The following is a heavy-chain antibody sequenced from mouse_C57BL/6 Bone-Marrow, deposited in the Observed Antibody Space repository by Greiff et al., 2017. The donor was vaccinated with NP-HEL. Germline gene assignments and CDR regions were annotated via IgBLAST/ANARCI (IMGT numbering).Heavy chain of an antibody. J-gene: IGHJ2*01. Sequence: EVQLQQSGAELVKPGDSVKLSCTASGFNIKDYYMPWVKQRTEQGLEWIGRIDPEDGETKYAPKFQGKATITADTSSSTAYMQFSSLTSEDSASYYCARSGDYGSSWVYWGKGTTLTVSS. D-gene: IGHD1-1*01. CDR3: ARSGDYGSSWVY. CDR1: GFNIKDYY. CDR2: IDPEDGET. V-gene: IGHV14-2*01.